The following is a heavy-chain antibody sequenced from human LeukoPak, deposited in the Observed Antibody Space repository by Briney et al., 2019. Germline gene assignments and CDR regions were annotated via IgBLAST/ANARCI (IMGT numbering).Heavy chain of an antibody. J-gene: IGHJ4*02. Sequence: GGSLRLSCAASGFTFSSHNMNWVRQAPGKGLEWVSSISSSSSYIYYADSVKGRFTISRDNAKKSLYLQMDSLRAEDTAVYYCARDLGGPTTRGYFDSWGQGTLVTVSS. CDR1: GFTFSSHN. CDR3: ARDLGGPTTRGYFDS. V-gene: IGHV3-21*01. CDR2: ISSSSSYI. D-gene: IGHD1-26*01.